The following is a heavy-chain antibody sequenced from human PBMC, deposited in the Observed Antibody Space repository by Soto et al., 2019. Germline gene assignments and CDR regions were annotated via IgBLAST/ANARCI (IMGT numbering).Heavy chain of an antibody. D-gene: IGHD2-2*01. J-gene: IGHJ6*02. CDR2: IYYSGST. V-gene: IGHV4-61*01. CDR3: ARVVCSSTSCPSYYYYGMDV. Sequence: SETLSLTCTFSGGSVSSGSYCWSWIRKPPGKGLEWIGYIYYSGSTNYNPSLKSRVTISVDTSKNQFSLKLSSVTAADTAVYYCARVVCSSTSCPSYYYYGMDVWGQGTTVTVSS. CDR1: GGSVSSGSYC.